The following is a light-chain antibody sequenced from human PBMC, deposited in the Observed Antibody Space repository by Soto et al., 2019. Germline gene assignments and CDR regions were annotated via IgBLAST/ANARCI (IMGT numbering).Light chain of an antibody. CDR3: QQYRSYSWT. CDR2: KAS. V-gene: IGKV1-5*03. J-gene: IGKJ1*01. CDR1: QSISSW. Sequence: DIQMTQSPSTLSASVGDRVTITCRASQSISSWLAWYQEKPGKAPKLLIYKASTLESGVPSRFSGSGSGTEFXLXISXLQPDDFATYYCQQYRSYSWTFGQGTKVEI.